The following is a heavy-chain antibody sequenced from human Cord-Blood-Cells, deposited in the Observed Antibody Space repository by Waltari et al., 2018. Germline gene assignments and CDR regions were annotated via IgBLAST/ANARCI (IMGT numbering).Heavy chain of an antibody. D-gene: IGHD1-26*01. CDR3: AKSHSGYSGSYYRYAFDI. Sequence: EVQLVESGGGLVQPGRSLRLSCAASGSTFDDYAMNWVRQAAGKGLEWVSGISWNSGSIGYADSVKGRFTISRDNAKNSLYLQMNSLRAEDTALYYCAKSHSGYSGSYYRYAFDIWGQGTMVTVSS. J-gene: IGHJ3*02. CDR2: ISWNSGSI. V-gene: IGHV3-9*01. CDR1: GSTFDDYA.